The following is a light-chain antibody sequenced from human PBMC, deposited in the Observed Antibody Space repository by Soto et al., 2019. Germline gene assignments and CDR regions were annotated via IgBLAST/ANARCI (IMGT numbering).Light chain of an antibody. CDR1: SSNIGAGYD. CDR2: GNI. J-gene: IGLJ1*01. Sequence: QSVLTQPPSVSGAPGQRVTISCTGSSSNIGAGYDVHWYQQRPGTAPKLLIFGNINRPSGVPDRFSGSKSGTSASLAITGLQAEDEGDYCCQSYDSTLSARYVFGTGTKLTV. V-gene: IGLV1-40*01. CDR3: QSYDSTLSARYV.